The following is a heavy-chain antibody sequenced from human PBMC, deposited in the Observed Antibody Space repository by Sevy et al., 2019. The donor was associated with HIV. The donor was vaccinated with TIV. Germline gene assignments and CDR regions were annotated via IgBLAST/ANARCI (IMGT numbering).Heavy chain of an antibody. CDR2: ISSSGSTI. D-gene: IGHD3-10*01. V-gene: IGHV3-11*01. CDR1: GFTFSDYY. CDR3: ARDLRLVSYYGSGSYSVRSYYYGMDV. J-gene: IGHJ6*02. Sequence: GGSLRLSCAGSGFTFSDYYMSWIRQAPGKGLEWVSYISSSGSTIYYADSVKGRFTISRDNAKNSLYLQMNSLRAEDTAVYYCARDLRLVSYYGSGSYSVRSYYYGMDVWGQGTTVTVSS.